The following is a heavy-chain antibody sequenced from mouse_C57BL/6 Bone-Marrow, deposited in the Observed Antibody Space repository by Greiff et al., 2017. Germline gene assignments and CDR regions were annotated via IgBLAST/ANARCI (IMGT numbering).Heavy chain of an antibody. V-gene: IGHV1-55*01. CDR3: ARKAQATVYYYAVYD. D-gene: IGHD3-2*02. CDR1: GYTFTSYW. J-gene: IGHJ4*01. Sequence: QVQLQQPGAELVKPGASVKMSCKASGYTFTSYWITWVKQRPGQGLEWIGDIYPGSGSTNYNEKFKSKATLNVYTSSSTAYMQLSSLTSEDSAVYYCARKAQATVYYYAVYDWGQGTSVTVSS. CDR2: IYPGSGST.